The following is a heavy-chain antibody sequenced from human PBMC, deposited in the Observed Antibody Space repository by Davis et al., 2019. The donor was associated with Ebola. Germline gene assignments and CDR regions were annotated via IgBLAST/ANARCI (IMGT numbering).Heavy chain of an antibody. J-gene: IGHJ6*03. CDR2: ISSSGSTI. D-gene: IGHD6-6*01. CDR3: ASPLHPRQLVGVDYYYYMDV. V-gene: IGHV3-11*04. CDR1: GFTFSDYY. Sequence: PGGSLRLSCAASGFTFSDYYMSWIRQAPGKGLEWVSYISSSGSTIYYADSVKGRFTISRDNAKNSLYLQMNSLRAEDTAVYYCASPLHPRQLVGVDYYYYMDVWGKGTTVTVSS.